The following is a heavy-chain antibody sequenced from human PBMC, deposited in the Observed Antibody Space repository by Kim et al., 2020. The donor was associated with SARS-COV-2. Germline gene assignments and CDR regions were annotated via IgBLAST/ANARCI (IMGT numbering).Heavy chain of an antibody. CDR2: INGDGDDT. V-gene: IGHV3-43*02. CDR3: AKGDTTSWALRY. CDR1: GFTFDDYA. J-gene: IGHJ4*02. D-gene: IGHD6-13*01. Sequence: GGSLRLSCAASGFTFDDYAMEWVRQAPGKGLEWVSLINGDGDDTYYADSVKGRFTISRDNSKNSLYLQMNSLRTEDTAFYYCAKGDTTSWALRYWGQGTLVTVSS.